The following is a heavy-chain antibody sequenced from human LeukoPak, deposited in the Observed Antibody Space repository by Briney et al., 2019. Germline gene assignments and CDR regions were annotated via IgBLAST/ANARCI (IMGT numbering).Heavy chain of an antibody. CDR2: IYHSGST. Sequence: SQSLSLTCSVSGGSISSGGYSWSCNRQPRGKGLEWIGYIYHSGSTNYNPSIKSRVPISVGRSKIQFSLKQSSVTAADTAVYYCARGLVYPKNYYYYYFMDVWGQGTTVTVSS. J-gene: IGHJ6*02. V-gene: IGHV4-30-2*01. CDR1: GGSISSGGYS. CDR3: ARGLVYPKNYYYYYFMDV. D-gene: IGHD2-8*01.